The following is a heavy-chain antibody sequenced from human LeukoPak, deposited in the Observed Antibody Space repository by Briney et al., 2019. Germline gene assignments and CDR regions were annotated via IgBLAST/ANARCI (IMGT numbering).Heavy chain of an antibody. V-gene: IGHV3-33*01. Sequence: GGSLRLSCAASGFTFSSYGMHWVRQAPGKGLEWVAVIWYDGSNKYYADSEKGRFTISRDNSKNTLYLQMNSLRAEDTAVYYCAREGSVRQLCLDYWGQGTLVTVSS. CDR1: GFTFSSYG. CDR2: IWYDGSNK. J-gene: IGHJ4*02. D-gene: IGHD2-2*01. CDR3: AREGSVRQLCLDY.